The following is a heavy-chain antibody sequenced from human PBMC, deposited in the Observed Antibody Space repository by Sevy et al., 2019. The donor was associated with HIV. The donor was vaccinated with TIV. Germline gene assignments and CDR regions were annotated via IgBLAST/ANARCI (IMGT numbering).Heavy chain of an antibody. CDR3: ARERGTVTDY. J-gene: IGHJ4*02. CDR1: GGSISGYY. Sequence: SETLSLTCSVSGGSISGYYWSWIRQPAGKGLEWIGRISTSGGTNYNPSLKSRVTLSVDTSKNRFSLKPSSVTAADTAVYFCARERGTVTDYWGQGTLVTVSS. D-gene: IGHD4-17*01. CDR2: ISTSGGT. V-gene: IGHV4-4*07.